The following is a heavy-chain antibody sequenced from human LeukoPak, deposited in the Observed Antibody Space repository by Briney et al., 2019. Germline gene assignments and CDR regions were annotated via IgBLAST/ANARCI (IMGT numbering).Heavy chain of an antibody. Sequence: SETLSLTCTVSGGSISSYYWSWIRQPAGKGLEWIGRIYTSGSTNYNPSPKSRVTMSVDTSKNQFSLKLSSVTAADTAVYYCASWATSGSYHYYFEYWGQGTLVTVSS. V-gene: IGHV4-4*07. D-gene: IGHD3-10*01. J-gene: IGHJ4*02. CDR1: GGSISSYY. CDR2: IYTSGST. CDR3: ASWATSGSYHYYFEY.